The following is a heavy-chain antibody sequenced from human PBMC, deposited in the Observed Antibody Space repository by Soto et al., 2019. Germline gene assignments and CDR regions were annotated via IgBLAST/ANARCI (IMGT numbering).Heavy chain of an antibody. CDR2: IYYSGST. Sequence: SETLSLTCTVSGGSISSYYWSWIRQPPGKGLEWIGYIYYSGSTNYNPSLKSRVTISVDTSKNQFSLKLSSVTAADTAVYYCARLDWMGSYYYYYMDVWGKGTTVTVSS. CDR3: ARLDWMGSYYYYYMDV. D-gene: IGHD1-1*01. V-gene: IGHV4-59*08. J-gene: IGHJ6*03. CDR1: GGSISSYY.